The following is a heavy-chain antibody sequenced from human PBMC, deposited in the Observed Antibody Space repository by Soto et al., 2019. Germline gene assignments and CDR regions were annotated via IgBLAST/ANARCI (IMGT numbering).Heavy chain of an antibody. CDR1: GFTFDDYT. V-gene: IGHV3-43*01. Sequence: EVQLVESGGVVVQPGGSLRLSCAASGFTFDDYTMHWVRQAPGKGLEWVSLISWDGGSTYYADSVKGRFTISRDNSKNSLYLQMNSLRTEDTALYYCAKDIAARLYDYYGMDVGGQGTTVTVSS. J-gene: IGHJ6*02. CDR3: AKDIAARLYDYYGMDV. CDR2: ISWDGGST. D-gene: IGHD6-6*01.